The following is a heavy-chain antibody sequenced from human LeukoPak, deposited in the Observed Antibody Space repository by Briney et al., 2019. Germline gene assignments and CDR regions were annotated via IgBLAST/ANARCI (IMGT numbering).Heavy chain of an antibody. CDR3: AKDAWKRFDY. CDR1: GFTFSSFA. CDR2: ISGSGSTT. V-gene: IGHV3-23*01. D-gene: IGHD1-1*01. Sequence: GGSLRLSCAASGFTFSSFAMSWVRQAPGEGRGWISGISGSGSTTYYADSVKGRFTISRDNSKNTLYLQMNSLRAEDTAVYYCAKDAWKRFDYWGHGTLVTVSS. J-gene: IGHJ4*01.